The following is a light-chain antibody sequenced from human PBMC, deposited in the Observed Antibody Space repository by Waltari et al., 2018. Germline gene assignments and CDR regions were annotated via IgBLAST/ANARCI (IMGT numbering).Light chain of an antibody. Sequence: DIQMTQSPSSLSASVGDRVTITCRASQSISSYLNWYQQKPGKAPKLLIYAASSLQSGVPSRFSGSESGTDFTLTISSLQPEDFATYYCQQSYSTLTWTFGQGTKVEIK. CDR3: QQSYSTLTWT. CDR2: AAS. V-gene: IGKV1-39*01. J-gene: IGKJ1*01. CDR1: QSISSY.